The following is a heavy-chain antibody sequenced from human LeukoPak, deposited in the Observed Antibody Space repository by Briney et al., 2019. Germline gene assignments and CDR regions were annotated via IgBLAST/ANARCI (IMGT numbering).Heavy chain of an antibody. CDR1: AFSFSAYG. J-gene: IGHJ6*04. Sequence: GGSLRLSCAASAFSFSAYGMHWVRQAPGKGLEWVAVISIDGRIQYYADSVKGRFTISRDNAKNSLYLQMNSLRAEDTAVYYCAELGITMIGGVWGKGTTVTISS. CDR2: ISIDGRIQ. V-gene: IGHV3-30*18. CDR3: AELGITMIGGV. D-gene: IGHD3-10*02.